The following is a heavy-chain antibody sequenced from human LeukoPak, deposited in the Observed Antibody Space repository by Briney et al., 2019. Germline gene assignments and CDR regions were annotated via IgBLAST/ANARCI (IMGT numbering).Heavy chain of an antibody. CDR2: IYTSGST. J-gene: IGHJ4*02. V-gene: IGHV4-61*02. Sequence: SETLSLTCTVSGGSLSSGSYYWGWLRQPAGTGLEWIGRIYTSGSTNYNPSLKSRVTISVDTSKNQFSLKLSSVTAADTAVYYCASGRDVRNDYWGQGTLVTVSS. D-gene: IGHD1-26*01. CDR1: GGSLSSGSYY. CDR3: ASGRDVRNDY.